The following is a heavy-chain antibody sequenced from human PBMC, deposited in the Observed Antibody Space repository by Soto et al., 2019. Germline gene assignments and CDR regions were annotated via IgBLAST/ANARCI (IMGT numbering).Heavy chain of an antibody. V-gene: IGHV3-30*03. Sequence: GGSLRLSCAASGFTFSNYAMHWVRQAPGKGLEWLAIISHDGDNEYYADSVRGRFTISRDNSKNTLYLQMGSLRAEDMAVYYCARGPGYYFDYWGQGTLVTVSS. CDR1: GFTFSNYA. CDR2: ISHDGDNE. CDR3: ARGPGYYFDY. J-gene: IGHJ4*02.